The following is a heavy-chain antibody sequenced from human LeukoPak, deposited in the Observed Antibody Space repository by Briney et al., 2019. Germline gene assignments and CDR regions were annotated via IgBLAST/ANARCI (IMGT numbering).Heavy chain of an antibody. V-gene: IGHV3-23*01. CDR3: AKSQFFDDSRSAGGVDP. J-gene: IGHJ5*02. CDR1: GFTFGSYA. D-gene: IGHD3-22*01. CDR2: INGSGGST. Sequence: PGGSLRLSCAASGFTFGSYAMSWVRQAPGKGLEWVSDINGSGGSTYYTDSVRGRFTISRDNSKNTLYLQMNSLRAEDTAVYYCAKSQFFDDSRSAGGVDPWGQGTLVTVSS.